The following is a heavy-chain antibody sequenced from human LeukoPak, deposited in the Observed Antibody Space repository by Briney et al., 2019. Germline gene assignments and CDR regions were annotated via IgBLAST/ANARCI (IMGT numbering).Heavy chain of an antibody. CDR1: GFTVSSDY. Sequence: PGGSLRLSCAASGFTVSSDYMSWVRQAPGRGLEWVSVIYSTGSTHYADSVKGRFTISRDISKNTVYLQMNSLRAEDTAVYYCARLLNPTWGQGTLVTVSS. D-gene: IGHD2/OR15-2a*01. CDR3: ARLLNPT. CDR2: IYSTGST. J-gene: IGHJ5*02. V-gene: IGHV3-53*01.